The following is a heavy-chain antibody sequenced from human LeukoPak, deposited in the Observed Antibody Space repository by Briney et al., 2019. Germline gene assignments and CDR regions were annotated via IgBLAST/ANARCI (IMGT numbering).Heavy chain of an antibody. CDR2: ISAYNGNT. J-gene: IGHJ4*02. V-gene: IGHV1-18*01. CDR1: GYTFTSYG. CDR3: ARHIVGATVYYFDY. Sequence: GASVKVSCKASGYTFTSYGISWVRQAPGQGLEWMGWISAYNGNTNYAQKLQGRVTMTTDTSTSTAYMELRSLRSDDTAVYCCARHIVGATVYYFDYWGQGTLVTVSS. D-gene: IGHD1-26*01.